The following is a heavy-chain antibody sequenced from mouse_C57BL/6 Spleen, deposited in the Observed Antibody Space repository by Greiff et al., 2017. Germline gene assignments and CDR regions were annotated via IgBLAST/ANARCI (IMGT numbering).Heavy chain of an antibody. D-gene: IGHD2-4*01. CDR3: ANLYDYGGFAY. V-gene: IGHV1-26*01. J-gene: IGHJ3*01. CDR2: INPNNGGT. CDR1: GYTFTDYY. Sequence: VQLQQSGPELVKPGASVKISCKASGYTFTDYYMNWVKQSHGKSLEWIGDINPNNGGTSYNQKFKGKATLTVDKSSSTAYMELRSLTSEDSAVYYCANLYDYGGFAYWGQGTLVTVSA.